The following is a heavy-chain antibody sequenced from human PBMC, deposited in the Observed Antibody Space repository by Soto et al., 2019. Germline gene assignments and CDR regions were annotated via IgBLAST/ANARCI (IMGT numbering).Heavy chain of an antibody. J-gene: IGHJ5*02. CDR3: ARDSKVRGVNGVKIHWFDP. D-gene: IGHD3-10*01. CDR1: GFTFSSYS. Sequence: GGSLRLSCAASGFTFSSYSMNWVRQAPGKGLEWVSYISSSSSTIYYADSVKGRFTISRDNAKNSLYLQMNSLRDEDTAVYYCARDSKVRGVNGVKIHWFDPWGQGTLVTVSS. CDR2: ISSSSSTI. V-gene: IGHV3-48*02.